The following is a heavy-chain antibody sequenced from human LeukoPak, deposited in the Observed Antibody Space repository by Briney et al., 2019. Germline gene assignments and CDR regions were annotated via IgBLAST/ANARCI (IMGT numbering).Heavy chain of an antibody. J-gene: IGHJ6*02. D-gene: IGHD4-11*01. CDR2: MNPNSGNT. Sequence: ASVTVSCKASGYTFTSYDINWVRQATGQGLEWMGWMNPNSGNTGYAQKFQGRVTMTRNTSISTAYMELSSLRSEDTAVYYCARHPPRRSNYYYYGMDVWGQGTTVTVSS. CDR1: GYTFTSYD. CDR3: ARHPPRRSNYYYYGMDV. V-gene: IGHV1-8*01.